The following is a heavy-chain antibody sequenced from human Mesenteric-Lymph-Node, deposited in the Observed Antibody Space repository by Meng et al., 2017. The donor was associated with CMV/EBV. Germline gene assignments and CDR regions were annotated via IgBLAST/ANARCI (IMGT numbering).Heavy chain of an antibody. CDR2: ISTSGNVI. D-gene: IGHD1-26*01. CDR1: GFTFSDYY. J-gene: IGHJ4*02. V-gene: IGHV3-11*04. Sequence: GGSLRLSCAASGFTFSDYYMTWIRQAPGKGLEWVSYISTSGNVIYYADSVKGRFTISRDNAKNTLYLQMNSLRAEDTAVYYCAREMSSGSLAFDYWGQGTLVTVSS. CDR3: AREMSSGSLAFDY.